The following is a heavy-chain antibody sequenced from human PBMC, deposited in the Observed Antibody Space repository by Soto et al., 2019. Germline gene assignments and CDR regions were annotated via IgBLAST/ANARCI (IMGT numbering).Heavy chain of an antibody. V-gene: IGHV3-66*04. CDR3: ARHGYNYGGGYFDY. CDR2: IYSGGST. Sequence: EVQLVESGGGLVQPGGSLRLSCAASGVTVSSNYMSWVRQAPGKGLEWVSVIYSGGSTDYADSVKGRFTISRDNSKNTLYLQMNSLRAEDTAVYYWARHGYNYGGGYFDYWGQGTLVTVSS. D-gene: IGHD5-18*01. J-gene: IGHJ4*02. CDR1: GVTVSSNY.